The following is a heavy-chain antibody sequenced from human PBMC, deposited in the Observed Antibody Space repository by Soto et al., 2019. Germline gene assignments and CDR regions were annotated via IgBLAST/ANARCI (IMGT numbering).Heavy chain of an antibody. V-gene: IGHV3-21*01. CDR1: GFTFSSYS. CDR3: ARDDDNDANALDY. CDR2: ISSSSSYI. J-gene: IGHJ4*02. Sequence: GGSLRLSCAASGFTFSSYSMNWVRQAPGKGLEWVSCISSSSSYIYYADSVKGRFTISRDNAKNSLYLQMNNLRDEDTAVYYCARDDDNDANALDYWGPGTLVTVSS.